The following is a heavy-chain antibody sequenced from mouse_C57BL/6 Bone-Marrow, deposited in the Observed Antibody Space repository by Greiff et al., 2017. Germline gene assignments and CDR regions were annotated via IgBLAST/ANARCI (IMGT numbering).Heavy chain of an antibody. CDR1: GYTFTSYW. CDR2: IYPGNSDT. D-gene: IGHD1-1*01. V-gene: IGHV1-5*01. J-gene: IGHJ4*01. CDR3: TIFYGSSPLYAMDY. Sequence: VQLQQSGTVLARPGASVKMSCKTSGYTFTSYWMHWVKQRPGQGLEWIGAIYPGNSDTSYNQKFKGKAKLTAVTSASTAYMELSSLTNEDSAVYYCTIFYGSSPLYAMDYWGQGTSVTVSS.